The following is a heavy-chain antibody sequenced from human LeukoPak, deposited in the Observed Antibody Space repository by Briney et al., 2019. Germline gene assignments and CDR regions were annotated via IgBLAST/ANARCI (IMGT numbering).Heavy chain of an antibody. CDR2: IIPIFGTA. J-gene: IGHJ4*02. CDR3: ARESAKGRCFGELLFDY. CDR1: GGTFSSYA. Sequence: AASVKVSCKASGGTFSSYAISWVRQAPGQGLEWMGGIIPIFGTANYAQKFQGRVTITADKSTSTAYMELSSLRSEDTAVYYCARESAKGRCFGELLFDYWGQGTLVTVSS. D-gene: IGHD3-10*01. V-gene: IGHV1-69*06.